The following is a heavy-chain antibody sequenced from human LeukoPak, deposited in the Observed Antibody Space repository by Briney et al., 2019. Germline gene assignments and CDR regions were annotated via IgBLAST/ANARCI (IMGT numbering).Heavy chain of an antibody. Sequence: GESLKISCKGSGYSFTTYWIGWVRQMPGKGLEWMGTIYPGDSDTRYSPSFQGQVTISADKSISTAYVQWSSLKASDTAMYYCARLGFLTAYYDAFDIWGQGTVVTVSS. CDR3: ARLGFLTAYYDAFDI. J-gene: IGHJ3*02. CDR1: GYSFTTYW. D-gene: IGHD3-9*01. V-gene: IGHV5-51*01. CDR2: IYPGDSDT.